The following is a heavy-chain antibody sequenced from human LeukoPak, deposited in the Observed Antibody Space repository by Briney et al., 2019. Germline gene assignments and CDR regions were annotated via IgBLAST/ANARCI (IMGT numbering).Heavy chain of an antibody. Sequence: PSETLSPTWPVYGGSSSGYYGGWIRHPPGGGLEWIGEINHSGSTNYNPSLKSRVTISVDTSKNQFSLKLSSVTAADTAVYYCARGERSRALGYWGQGTLVTVSS. J-gene: IGHJ4*02. V-gene: IGHV4-34*01. CDR1: GGSSSGYY. CDR3: ARGERSRALGY. D-gene: IGHD1-26*01. CDR2: INHSGST.